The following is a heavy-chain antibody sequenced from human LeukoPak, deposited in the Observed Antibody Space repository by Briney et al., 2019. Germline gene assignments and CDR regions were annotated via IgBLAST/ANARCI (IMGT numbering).Heavy chain of an antibody. V-gene: IGHV3-23*01. CDR1: GFTFSSYA. CDR3: AKDQFGGSGWYYFDY. D-gene: IGHD6-19*01. Sequence: GGSLRLSCAASGFTFSSYAMSWVRQAPGKGLEWVSAISGSGGSTYYADSVKGRFTISRDNSTNTLYLQMNSLRAEDTAVYYCAKDQFGGSGWYYFDYWGQGTLVTVSS. J-gene: IGHJ4*02. CDR2: ISGSGGST.